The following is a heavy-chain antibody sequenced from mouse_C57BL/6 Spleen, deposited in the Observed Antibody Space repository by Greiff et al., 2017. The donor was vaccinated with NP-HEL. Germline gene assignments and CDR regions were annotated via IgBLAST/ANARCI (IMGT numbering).Heavy chain of an antibody. J-gene: IGHJ2*01. CDR1: GFTITDYY. CDR2: IDPEDGDT. CDR3: TLYGKAGSDY. D-gene: IGHD2-1*01. Sequence: EVQLQQSGAELVRPGASVTLSCTASGFTITDYYMHWVKQRPEQGLEWIGRIDPEDGDTEYDPKFQGKATMTADTSSNTAYLQLSSLTSEDTAVYYCTLYGKAGSDYWGQGTTLTVSS. V-gene: IGHV14-1*01.